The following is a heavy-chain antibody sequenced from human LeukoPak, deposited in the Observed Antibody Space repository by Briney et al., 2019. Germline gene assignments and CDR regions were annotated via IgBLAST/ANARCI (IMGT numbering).Heavy chain of an antibody. Sequence: GGSLRLSCAAFGFTFSSYWMSWVPQAPGKGLEWVANIKQDGSEKYYVDSVKGRFTISRDNAKNSLFLQMDSLRVDDTAVYYCASRAGYSGSWSAFDYWGQGTLVTVSS. J-gene: IGHJ4*02. D-gene: IGHD6-13*01. CDR1: GFTFSSYW. V-gene: IGHV3-7*05. CDR2: IKQDGSEK. CDR3: ASRAGYSGSWSAFDY.